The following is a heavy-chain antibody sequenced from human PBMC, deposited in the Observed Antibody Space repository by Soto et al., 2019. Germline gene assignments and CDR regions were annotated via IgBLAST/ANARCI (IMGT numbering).Heavy chain of an antibody. CDR2: IYYSGST. Sequence: PSETLSLTCTVSGGSISSSSYYWGWIRQPPGKGLEWIGSIYYSGSTYYNPSLKSRVTISVDTSKNQFSLKLSSVTAADTAVYYCARWVSGDYGDDYWGQGTLVTVSS. V-gene: IGHV4-39*01. J-gene: IGHJ4*02. CDR1: GGSISSSSYY. D-gene: IGHD4-17*01. CDR3: ARWVSGDYGDDY.